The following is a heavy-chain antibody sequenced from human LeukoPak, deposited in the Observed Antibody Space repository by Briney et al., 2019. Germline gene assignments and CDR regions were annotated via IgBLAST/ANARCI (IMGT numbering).Heavy chain of an antibody. CDR1: GFTFDDYA. CDR3: GSRGSSGWYDY. V-gene: IGHV3-9*01. J-gene: IGHJ4*02. D-gene: IGHD6-19*01. CDR2: FSGDSGSI. Sequence: GGSLRLSCPASGFTFDDYAMHWVRQPQGKGLEWVSGFSGDSGSIVYANSVKGRLTFSRDNAKKSLYWQMNGLRTEDTAVYYCGSRGSSGWYDYRGQGTVVTVS.